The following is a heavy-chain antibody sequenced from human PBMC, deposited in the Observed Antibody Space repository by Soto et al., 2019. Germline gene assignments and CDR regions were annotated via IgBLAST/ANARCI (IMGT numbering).Heavy chain of an antibody. J-gene: IGHJ4*02. CDR1: GGTFSIYT. CDR2: IIPILGIA. Sequence: SVKVSCMASGGTFSIYTIIWVRQAPGQGLEWMGRIIPILGIANYAQKFQGRVTITADKSTSTAYMELSSLRSEDTAVYYCARGNGLTGGYWGQGTLVTVS. CDR3: ARGNGLTGGY. V-gene: IGHV1-69*02. D-gene: IGHD3-22*01.